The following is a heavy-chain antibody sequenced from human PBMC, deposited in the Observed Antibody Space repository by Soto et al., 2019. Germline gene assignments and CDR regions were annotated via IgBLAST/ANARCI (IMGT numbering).Heavy chain of an antibody. CDR2: IIPIFGTA. Sequence: GASVKVSCKASGGTFSSYAISWVRQAPGQGLEWMGGIIPIFGTANYAQKFQGRVTITADKSTSTAYMELSSLRSEDTAVYYCVRAGYIVAGEVFYYVGIDVWGKCTTVT. D-gene: IGHD6-13*01. J-gene: IGHJ6*04. V-gene: IGHV1-69*06. CDR1: GGTFSSYA. CDR3: VRAGYIVAGEVFYYVGIDV.